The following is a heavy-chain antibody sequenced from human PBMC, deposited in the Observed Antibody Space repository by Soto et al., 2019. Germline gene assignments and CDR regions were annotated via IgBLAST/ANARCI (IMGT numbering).Heavy chain of an antibody. D-gene: IGHD2-2*01. V-gene: IGHV3-21*01. CDR3: ARERGVGYCSSPSCYATREYYYYYMDV. Sequence: PGGSLRLSCAASGFTFSSYSMNWVRQAPGKGLEWVSSISSSSSYIYYADSVKGRFTISRDNAKNSLYLQMNSLRAEDTAVYYCARERGVGYCSSPSCYATREYYYYYMDVWGKGTTVTVSS. CDR2: ISSSSSYI. CDR1: GFTFSSYS. J-gene: IGHJ6*03.